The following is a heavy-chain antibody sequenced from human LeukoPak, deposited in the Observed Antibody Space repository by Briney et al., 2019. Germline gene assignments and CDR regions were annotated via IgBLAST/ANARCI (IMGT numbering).Heavy chain of an antibody. CDR1: GCTFGSYA. Sequence: GGSLRLSCAASGCTFGSYAMYWIRQPPGKGLEWVSGIFGSGGSEHYPASMKGRFTISRDNSKNTVYLQMDSLRSEDTARYDCAKTTTGYSSGRYPAWPIDYWGQGTLVTVSS. D-gene: IGHD2-15*01. V-gene: IGHV3-23*01. J-gene: IGHJ4*02. CDR3: AKTTTGYSSGRYPAWPIDY. CDR2: IFGSGGSE.